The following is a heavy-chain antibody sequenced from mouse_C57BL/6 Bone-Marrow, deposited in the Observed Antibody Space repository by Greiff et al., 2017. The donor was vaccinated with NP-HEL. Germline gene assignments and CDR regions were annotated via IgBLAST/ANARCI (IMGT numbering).Heavy chain of an antibody. CDR1: GYTFTDYE. Sequence: QVHVKQSGAELVRPGASVTLSCKASGYTFTDYEMHWVKQTPVHGLEWIGAIDPETGGTAYNQKFKGKAILTADKSSSTAYMELRSLTSEDSAVYYCTNSNRFAYWGQGTLVTVSA. CDR3: TNSNRFAY. D-gene: IGHD2-5*01. J-gene: IGHJ3*01. V-gene: IGHV1-15*01. CDR2: IDPETGGT.